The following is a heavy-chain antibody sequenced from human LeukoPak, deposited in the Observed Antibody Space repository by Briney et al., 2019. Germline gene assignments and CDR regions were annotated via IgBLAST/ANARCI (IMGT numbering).Heavy chain of an antibody. Sequence: GGSLRLSCAASGFTFSSYGMHWVRQAPGKGLERVAVIWYDGSNTYYADSVKGRFTISRDNSKSTLFLQMNSLRAEDTALYYCARPGAYGNYFDFWGQGTLVTVSS. CDR2: IWYDGSNT. D-gene: IGHD2-21*01. V-gene: IGHV3-33*01. CDR1: GFTFSSYG. J-gene: IGHJ4*02. CDR3: ARPGAYGNYFDF.